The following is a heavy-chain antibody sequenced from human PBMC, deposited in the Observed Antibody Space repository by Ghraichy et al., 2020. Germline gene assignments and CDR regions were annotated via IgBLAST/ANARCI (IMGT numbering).Heavy chain of an antibody. CDR2: IDFSGGS. V-gene: IGHV4-59*01. CDR1: GGSISSYY. Sequence: SETLSLTCTVSGGSISSYYWSWLRQPPGKGLEWIGNIDFSGGSKYSPSLTSRVTISVDTSKNQFSLKLDSVTAADTAVYYCARAMRFHWYFDPWGRGSLVTASS. J-gene: IGHJ2*01. CDR3: ARAMRFHWYFDP.